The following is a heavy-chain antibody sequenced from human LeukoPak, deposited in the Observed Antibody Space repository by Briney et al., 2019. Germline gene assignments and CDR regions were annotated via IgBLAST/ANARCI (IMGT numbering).Heavy chain of an antibody. CDR1: GFTFSSYE. CDR3: ARVVDHDYGDYYLDY. J-gene: IGHJ4*02. CDR2: ISSSGSTI. D-gene: IGHD4-17*01. V-gene: IGHV3-48*03. Sequence: PGGSLRLSCAASGFTFSSYEMNWVRQAPGKGLEWVSYISSSGSTIYYADSVKGRLTISRDNSENTLYLQMNSLRAEDTAVYYCARVVDHDYGDYYLDYWGQGTLVTVSS.